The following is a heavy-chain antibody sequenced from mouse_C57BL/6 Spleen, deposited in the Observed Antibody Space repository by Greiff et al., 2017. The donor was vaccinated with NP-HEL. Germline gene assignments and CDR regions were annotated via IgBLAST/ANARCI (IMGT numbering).Heavy chain of an antibody. J-gene: IGHJ3*01. D-gene: IGHD2-4*01. CDR2: IYPGSGNT. Sequence: QVQLKESGAELVRPGASVKLSCKASGYTFTDYYINWVKQRPGQGLEWIARIYPGSGNTYYNEKFKGKATLTAEKSSSTAYMQLSSLTSEDSAVYFCATAYYDYGFAYWGQGTLVTVSA. CDR3: ATAYYDYGFAY. V-gene: IGHV1-76*01. CDR1: GYTFTDYY.